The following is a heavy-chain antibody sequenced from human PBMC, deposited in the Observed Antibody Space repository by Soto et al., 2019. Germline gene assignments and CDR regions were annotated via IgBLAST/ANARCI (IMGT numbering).Heavy chain of an antibody. CDR3: AREKQWLEGWFDP. V-gene: IGHV3-21*01. CDR2: ISSSSSYI. CDR1: GFTFSSYS. J-gene: IGHJ5*02. Sequence: GGSLRLSCAASGFTFSSYSMNWVRRAPGKGLEWVSSISSSSSYIYYADSVKGRFTISRDNAKNSLYLQMNSLRAEDTAVYYCAREKQWLEGWFDPWGQGTLVTSPQ. D-gene: IGHD6-19*01.